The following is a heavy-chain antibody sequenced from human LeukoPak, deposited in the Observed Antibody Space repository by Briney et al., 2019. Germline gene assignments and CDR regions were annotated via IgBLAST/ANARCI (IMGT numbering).Heavy chain of an antibody. CDR3: ARSAVLLWFGGFDY. V-gene: IGHV4-31*02. D-gene: IGHD3-10*01. J-gene: IGHJ4*02. CDR2: IYYSGST. Sequence: GGYXWXWIRQHPGTGLEWLGYIYYSGSTYYNPSLKSRVTISVYTSKNQFSLKLSSVTAADTAVYYCARSAVLLWFGGFDYWGQGTLVTVSS. CDR1: GGYX.